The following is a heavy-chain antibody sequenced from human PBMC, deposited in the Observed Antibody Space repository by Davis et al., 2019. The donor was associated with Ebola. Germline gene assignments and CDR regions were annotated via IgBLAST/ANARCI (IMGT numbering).Heavy chain of an antibody. V-gene: IGHV4-4*02. Sequence: MPSETLSLTCAVSGGSISSSNWWSWVRQPPGKGLEWIGEIYHSGSTYYNPSLKSRVTISVDTSKNQFSLKLSSVTAADTAVYYCARHHARGSGYSDYWGQGTTVTVSS. CDR1: GGSISSSNW. CDR3: ARHHARGSGYSDY. J-gene: IGHJ4*03. D-gene: IGHD6-19*01. CDR2: IYHSGST.